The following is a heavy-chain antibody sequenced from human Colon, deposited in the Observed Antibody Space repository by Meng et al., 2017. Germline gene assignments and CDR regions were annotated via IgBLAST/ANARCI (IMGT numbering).Heavy chain of an antibody. J-gene: IGHJ5*02. CDR3: ARDGSARGDQ. V-gene: IGHV1-3*01. CDR2: INVVNGNT. CDR1: GYTFTSYS. Sequence: QVQLVQSGAEVKKPGASVKVSCKASGYTFTSYSMHWVRQAPGQGLQWLGWINVVNGNTIHSQKFEDRLTITRDTSASTFYMELSSLTSEDTAVYYCARDGSARGDQWGQGTLVTVSS.